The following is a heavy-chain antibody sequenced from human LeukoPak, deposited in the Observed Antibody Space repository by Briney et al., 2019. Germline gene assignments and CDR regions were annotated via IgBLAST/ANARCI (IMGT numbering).Heavy chain of an antibody. CDR1: GYTFTSYG. CDR3: ARYYDFWSGYAASYYYYYGMDV. CDR2: ISAYNGNT. J-gene: IGHJ6*02. Sequence: ASVKVSCKASGYTFTSYGISWVRQAPGQGLEWMGWISAYNGNTNYAQKLQGRVTMTTDTSTSTAYMELRSLRSDDTAVYYCARYYDFWSGYAASYYYYYGMDVWGQGTTVTVSS. V-gene: IGHV1-18*01. D-gene: IGHD3-3*01.